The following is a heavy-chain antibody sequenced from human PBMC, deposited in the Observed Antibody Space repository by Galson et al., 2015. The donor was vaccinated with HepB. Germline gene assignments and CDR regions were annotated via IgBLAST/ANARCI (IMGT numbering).Heavy chain of an antibody. V-gene: IGHV1-18*01. J-gene: IGHJ6*03. D-gene: IGHD4-17*01. CDR3: AREGVTGPGALGAGTGLVYGDYRYYMDV. CDR2: ISGYNGDT. CDR1: GYNFGSYG. Sequence: SVKVSCKASGYNFGSYGISWVRQAPGQGLEWMGWISGYNGDTESVQKLQGRVTMTADRSTSTAYMELRSLTSDDTAVYYCAREGVTGPGALGAGTGLVYGDYRYYMDVWGKRDHGHRLL.